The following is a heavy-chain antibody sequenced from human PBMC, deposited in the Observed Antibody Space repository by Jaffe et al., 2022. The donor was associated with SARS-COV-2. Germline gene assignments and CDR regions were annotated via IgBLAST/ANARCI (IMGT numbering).Heavy chain of an antibody. J-gene: IGHJ4*02. D-gene: IGHD3-10*01. V-gene: IGHV3-48*01. CDR3: ARSAGGSGSPLRPIDY. CDR2: ISSSSSTI. CDR1: GFTFSSYS. Sequence: EVQLVESGGGLVQPGGSLRLSCAASGFTFSSYSMNWVRQAPGKGLEWVSYISSSSSTIYYADSVKGRFTISRDNAKNSLYLQMNSLRAEDTAVYYCARSAGGSGSPLRPIDYWGQGTLVTVSS.